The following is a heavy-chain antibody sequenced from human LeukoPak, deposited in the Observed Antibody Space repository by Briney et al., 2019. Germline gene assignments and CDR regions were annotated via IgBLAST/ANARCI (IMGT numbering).Heavy chain of an antibody. CDR2: INPSGGST. CDR1: GYTFTSYY. CDR3: ARVLLLPTYYYYGMDV. V-gene: IGHV1-46*01. D-gene: IGHD2-15*01. J-gene: IGHJ6*02. Sequence: GASVKVSCKASGYTFTSYYMHWVRQAPGQGLEWMGIINPSGGSTNYAQKFQGRVTITADESTSTAYMELSSLRSEDTAVYYCARVLLLPTYYYYGMDVWGQGTTVTVSS.